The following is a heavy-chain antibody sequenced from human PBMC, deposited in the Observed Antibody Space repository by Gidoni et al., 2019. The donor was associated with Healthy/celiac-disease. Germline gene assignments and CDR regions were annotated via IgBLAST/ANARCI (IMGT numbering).Heavy chain of an antibody. CDR3: ARDSVANWGSKDDY. Sequence: QVQLQESGPGLVKPSETLSLTCTVSGGSISSYYWSWIRQPPGKGLEWIGYIYYSGSTNYNPSLKGRVTISVDTSKNQFSLKLSSVTAADTAVYYCARDSVANWGSKDDYWGQGTLVTVSS. V-gene: IGHV4-59*01. CDR1: GGSISSYY. D-gene: IGHD7-27*01. CDR2: IYYSGST. J-gene: IGHJ4*02.